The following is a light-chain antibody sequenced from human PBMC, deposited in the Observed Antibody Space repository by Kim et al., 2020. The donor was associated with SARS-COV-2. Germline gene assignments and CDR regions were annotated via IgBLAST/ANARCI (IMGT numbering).Light chain of an antibody. CDR2: GAS. V-gene: IGKV3-15*01. J-gene: IGKJ4*01. CDR3: QQYNNWPLT. Sequence: ERVMTQSPATLSVSPGESATLSCRASQSVAINLAWYQQKPGQAPRLLIYGASTRATGIPARFSGSGSGTEFTLTISSLQSEDFAVYYCQQYNNWPLTFGGGTKVDIK. CDR1: QSVAIN.